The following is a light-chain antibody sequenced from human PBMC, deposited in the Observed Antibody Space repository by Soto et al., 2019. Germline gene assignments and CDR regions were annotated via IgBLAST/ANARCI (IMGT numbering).Light chain of an antibody. CDR3: QQSYTTPWT. J-gene: IGKJ1*01. Sequence: DIEMTQSPPSLSASVGDRVSITCRASQRISSYLNWYQQKPGKAPKLLIYDASSLQSGVPSGFSGSGSATIFTLTISSVQPEDSAIYYCQQSYTTPWTFGQGTKVDIK. CDR2: DAS. CDR1: QRISSY. V-gene: IGKV1-39*01.